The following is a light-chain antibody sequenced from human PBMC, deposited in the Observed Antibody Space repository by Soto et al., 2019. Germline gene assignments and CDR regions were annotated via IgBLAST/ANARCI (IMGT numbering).Light chain of an antibody. CDR3: QQYENIPT. CDR1: QNINNY. V-gene: IGKV1-33*01. CDR2: DAS. J-gene: IGKJ5*01. Sequence: DIQTTQSPSSMSASVGHRVTITCQASQNINNYLNWYQQKPGRAPKLLIYDASNLEAGVPSRFRGSGSGTDFTFTISRLQPEDIATYYCQQYENIPTFGQGTRLEIK.